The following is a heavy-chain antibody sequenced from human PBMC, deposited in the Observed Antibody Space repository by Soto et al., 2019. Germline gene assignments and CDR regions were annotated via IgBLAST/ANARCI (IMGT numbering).Heavy chain of an antibody. CDR2: IDPSDSYT. J-gene: IGHJ4*02. D-gene: IGHD4-4*01. Sequence: PGESLKISCKGSGYSFTSYWISWVRQMPGKGLEWMGRIDPSDSYTNYSPSFQGHVTISADKSISTAYLQWSSLKASDTAMYYCARLPTRLNSNYDPLVGYWGQGTLVTVSS. CDR1: GYSFTSYW. CDR3: ARLPTRLNSNYDPLVGY. V-gene: IGHV5-10-1*01.